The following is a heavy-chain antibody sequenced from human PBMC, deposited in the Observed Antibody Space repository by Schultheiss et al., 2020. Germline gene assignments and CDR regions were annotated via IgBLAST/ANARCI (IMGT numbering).Heavy chain of an antibody. V-gene: IGHV3-21*01. D-gene: IGHD2-8*01. CDR2: ISSSSSYI. CDR1: GVIFNTYA. CDR3: SRGTLMGTYYYYGMDV. J-gene: IGHJ6*02. Sequence: GGSLRLSCAVSGVIFNTYAMSWVRQAPGKGLEWVSSISSSSSYIYYADSVKGRFTISRDNAKNTLYLQMNSLRAEDTAVYFCSRGTLMGTYYYYGMDVWGQGTTVTVSS.